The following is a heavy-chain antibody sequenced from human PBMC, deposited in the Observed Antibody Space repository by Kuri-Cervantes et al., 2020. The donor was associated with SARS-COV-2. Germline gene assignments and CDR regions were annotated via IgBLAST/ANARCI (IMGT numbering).Heavy chain of an antibody. Sequence: SETLSLTCTVSGGSISSSSYYWGWIRQPPGKGLEWIGSIYYSGSTYYNPSLKSRVTISVDTSKNQFSLKLSSVTAADTAVYYCARGYYYYYMDVWGKGTTVTVSS. CDR3: ARGYYYYYMDV. V-gene: IGHV4-39*01. CDR2: IYYSGST. CDR1: GGSISSSSYY. J-gene: IGHJ6*03.